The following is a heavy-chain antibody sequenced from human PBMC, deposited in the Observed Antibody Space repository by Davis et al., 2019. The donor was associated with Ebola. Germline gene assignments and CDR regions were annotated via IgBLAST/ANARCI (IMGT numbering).Heavy chain of an antibody. CDR3: TRGRYGSGSYPFYFDY. CDR1: GFTFSGSA. D-gene: IGHD3-10*01. V-gene: IGHV3-73*01. Sequence: GGSLRLSCAASGFTFSGSAMHWVRQASGKGLEWVGRIRSKANSYATAYAASVKGRFTISRDDSKNTAYLQMNSLRDEDTAVYYCTRGRYGSGSYPFYFDYWGQGTLVTVSS. J-gene: IGHJ4*02. CDR2: IRSKANSYAT.